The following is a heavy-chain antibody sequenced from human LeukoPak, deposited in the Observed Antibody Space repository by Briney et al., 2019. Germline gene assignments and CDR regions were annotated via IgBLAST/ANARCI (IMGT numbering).Heavy chain of an antibody. CDR3: ARDGRLGYSSSQEFDY. V-gene: IGHV3-74*01. D-gene: IGHD6-13*01. J-gene: IGHJ4*02. CDR2: INSDGSST. CDR1: GFTFSSHW. Sequence: GGSLRLSCAASGFTFSSHWMHWVRQAPGKGLVWVSRINSDGSSTSYADSVKGRFTISRDNAKNTLYLQMNSLRAEDTAVYYCARDGRLGYSSSQEFDYWGQGTLFTVPS.